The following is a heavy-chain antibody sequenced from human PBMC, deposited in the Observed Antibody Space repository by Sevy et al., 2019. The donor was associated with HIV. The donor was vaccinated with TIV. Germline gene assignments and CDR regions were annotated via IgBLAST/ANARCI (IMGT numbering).Heavy chain of an antibody. CDR3: AGPILTYNNGWSYYDY. CDR2: INYSGIT. V-gene: IGHV4-39*01. D-gene: IGHD6-19*01. Sequence: ETLSLTCTVSGASISSSGYYWGWIRQPPGKGLEWIASINYSGITFYNPSLKSRITISADTSKNQFSLDLNSVTAADTAIYYCAGPILTYNNGWSYYDYWGQGTVVTVSS. CDR1: GASISSSGYY. J-gene: IGHJ4*02.